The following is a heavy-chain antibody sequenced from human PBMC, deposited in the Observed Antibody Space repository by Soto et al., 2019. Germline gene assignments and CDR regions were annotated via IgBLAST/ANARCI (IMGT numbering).Heavy chain of an antibody. V-gene: IGHV3-23*01. CDR3: AKRVWSGYYDY. CDR1: GFTCVIYA. J-gene: IGHJ4*02. D-gene: IGHD3-3*01. CDR2: ISGSGGST. Sequence: GGSRNLSGTAAGFTCVIYAMSWVRQAPGEGLEWVSAISGSGGSTYYADSVKGRFTISRDNSKNTLYLQMNSLRAEDTAVYYCAKRVWSGYYDYWGQGTLVTVSS.